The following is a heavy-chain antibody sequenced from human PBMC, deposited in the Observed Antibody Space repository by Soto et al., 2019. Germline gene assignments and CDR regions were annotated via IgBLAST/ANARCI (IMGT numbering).Heavy chain of an antibody. D-gene: IGHD3-3*01. V-gene: IGHV4-4*07. CDR3: ARDNYDFWSAYTMVFDY. CDR2: ISTSGKI. Sequence: SETLSLTCTVSGGSLSKYYWSWLRQPAGKGLEWIVRISTSGKIESKPSLKSRLTMSVDRSENQFSLKLTSVTAADTAVYYWARDNYDFWSAYTMVFDYWGRGTLVT. CDR1: GGSLSKYY. J-gene: IGHJ4*02.